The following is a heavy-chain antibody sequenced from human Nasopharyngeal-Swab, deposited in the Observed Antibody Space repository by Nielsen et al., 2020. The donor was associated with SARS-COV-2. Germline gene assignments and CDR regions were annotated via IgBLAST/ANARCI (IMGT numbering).Heavy chain of an antibody. J-gene: IGHJ5*02. D-gene: IGHD2-15*01. CDR2: INHSGST. V-gene: IGHV4-34*01. Sequence: PGKGLEWIGEINHSGSTNYNPSFKSRVTISVDTSKNQFSLKLSSVTAADTAVYYCARRDPVVVVAALGIRLYDSTKFDPWGQGTLVTVSS. CDR3: ARRDPVVVVAALGIRLYDSTKFDP.